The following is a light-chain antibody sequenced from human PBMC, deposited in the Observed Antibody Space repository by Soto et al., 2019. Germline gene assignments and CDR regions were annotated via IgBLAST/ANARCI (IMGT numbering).Light chain of an antibody. V-gene: IGLV4-69*01. CDR3: QTWDTGIQV. J-gene: IGLJ3*02. Sequence: QSVLTQSPSASASLGASVKLTCTLSSGHSNYAIAWHQQQPEQGPRYLMKLNSDGSHNKGDGIPDRFSGSSSGAERYLTISSLQSEDEADYYCQTWDTGIQVFGGGTKLTVL. CDR1: SGHSNYA. CDR2: LNSDGSH.